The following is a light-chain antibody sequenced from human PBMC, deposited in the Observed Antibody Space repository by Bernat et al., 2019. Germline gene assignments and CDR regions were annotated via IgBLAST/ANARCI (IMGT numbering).Light chain of an antibody. CDR3: MQGTHWPLWT. CDR2: KVS. Sequence: DVVMTQSPLSLLVTLGQPASISCRSSQSLVHTDGNTYLNWFHQRPGQPPRRLIHKVSNRDSGIPDRFSGSGSGTYFTLEISRVAAEDAGLYYCMQGTHWPLWTFGQGTKVEIE. CDR1: QSLVHTDGNTY. J-gene: IGKJ1*01. V-gene: IGKV2-30*02.